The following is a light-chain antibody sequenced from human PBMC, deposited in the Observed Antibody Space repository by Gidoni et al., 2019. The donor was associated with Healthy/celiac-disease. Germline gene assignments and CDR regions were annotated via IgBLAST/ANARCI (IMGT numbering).Light chain of an antibody. CDR1: QSISSW. J-gene: IGKJ1*01. CDR2: DAS. V-gene: IGKV1-5*01. CDR3: QQYNSLWT. Sequence: DIQMPQSPSTLSASVGDRVTITCRASQSISSWLAWYQQKPGKAPKLLIYDASSLESGVPSRFSGSGYGTEFTLNISSLQPDDFATYYCQQYNSLWTFGQXTKVEIK.